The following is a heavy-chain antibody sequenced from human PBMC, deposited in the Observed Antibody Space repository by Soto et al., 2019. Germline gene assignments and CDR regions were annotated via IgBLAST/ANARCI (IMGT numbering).Heavy chain of an antibody. J-gene: IGHJ5*02. Sequence: QVHQVESGGGVVQPGRSLRLSCAASGFTFSTYAMHWVRQAPGKGLEWVATISDDGTNKYYADSVKGRFTISRDNSKDTLYLQMNGLRAEDTAVYYCPREGHGDWFDPWGQGTLVTVSS. D-gene: IGHD3-10*01. CDR2: ISDDGTNK. CDR1: GFTFSTYA. V-gene: IGHV3-30-3*01. CDR3: PREGHGDWFDP.